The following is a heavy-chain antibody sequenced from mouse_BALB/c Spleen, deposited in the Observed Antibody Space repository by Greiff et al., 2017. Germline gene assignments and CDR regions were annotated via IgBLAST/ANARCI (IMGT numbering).Heavy chain of an antibody. Sequence: VKLLESGAELVKPGASVKLSCKASGYTFTSYYMYWVKQRPGQGLEWIGEINPSNGGTNFNEKFKSKATLTVDKSSSTAYMQLSSLTSEDSAVYYCTRDGLRDAMDYWGQGTSVTVSS. CDR1: GYTFTSYY. CDR3: TRDGLRDAMDY. J-gene: IGHJ4*01. CDR2: INPSNGGT. D-gene: IGHD1-1*01. V-gene: IGHV1S81*02.